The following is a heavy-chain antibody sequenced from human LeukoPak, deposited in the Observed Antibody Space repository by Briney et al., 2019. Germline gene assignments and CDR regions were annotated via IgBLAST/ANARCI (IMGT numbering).Heavy chain of an antibody. CDR2: ISGSGGST. J-gene: IGHJ4*02. V-gene: IGHV3-23*01. D-gene: IGHD6-13*01. Sequence: PGGSLRLSCAASGFTFSSYAMSWVRQAPGKGLEWVSAISGSGGSTYYADSVKGRFTISRDNSKNTLYLQMNSLRAEDTAVYYCAKDVREAAAGTAYYFDYWGQGTLVTVSS. CDR1: GFTFSSYA. CDR3: AKDVREAAAGTAYYFDY.